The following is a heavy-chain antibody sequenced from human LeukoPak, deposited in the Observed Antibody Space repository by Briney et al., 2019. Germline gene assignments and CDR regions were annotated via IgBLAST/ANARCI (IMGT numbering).Heavy chain of an antibody. CDR1: GFTFSNAW. J-gene: IGHJ4*02. CDR2: IGPTGSDR. D-gene: IGHD1-14*01. V-gene: IGHV3-21*06. Sequence: GGSLRLSCVASGFTFSNAWMSWVRQAPGKGLGWVASIGPTGSDRYHADSIKGRFTISRDNANNFLYLQMNSLRAEDTAVYYCATETNGRHYDYWGQGTLLTVSS. CDR3: ATETNGRHYDY.